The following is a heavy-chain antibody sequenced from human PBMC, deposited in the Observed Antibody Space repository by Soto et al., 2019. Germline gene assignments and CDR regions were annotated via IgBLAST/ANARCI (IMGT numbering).Heavy chain of an antibody. J-gene: IGHJ4*02. V-gene: IGHV3-23*01. CDR3: AKDRGRFGGGRQYCHC. CDR2: IRGSGGST. Sequence: GGSLRLSCAASGFTFAGYSTMSWVRQAPGKGLEWVSSIRGSGGSTYYADSVKGRFTISRDNSKNTLYLQMNALSAEDTAFYYCAKDRGRFGGGRQYCHCRGRGALGTASS. CDR1: GFTFAGYST. D-gene: IGHD3-10*01.